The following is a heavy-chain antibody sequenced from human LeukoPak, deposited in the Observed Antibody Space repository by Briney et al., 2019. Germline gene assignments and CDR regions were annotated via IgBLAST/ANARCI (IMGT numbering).Heavy chain of an antibody. D-gene: IGHD5-24*01. CDR2: IYYSGST. CDR1: GGSITRYY. J-gene: IGHJ4*02. V-gene: IGHV4-59*01. CDR3: AREVGYTFGY. Sequence: PSETLSLTCAVSGGSITRYYWSWIRQPPRKGLEWIGYIYYSGSTNYNPSLKSRVTISVDTSKNQISLKLSSVTAADTAVYYCAREVGYTFGYWGQGTLVTVSS.